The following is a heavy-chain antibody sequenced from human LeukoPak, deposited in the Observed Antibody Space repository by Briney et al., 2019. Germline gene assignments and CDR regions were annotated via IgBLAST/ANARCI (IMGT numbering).Heavy chain of an antibody. D-gene: IGHD6-19*01. CDR2: ISGSGDDR. Sequence: PGGSLRLSCAASGLSFSTYAMNWVRQAPGKGLESFASISGSGDDRYYIDSVKGRFTISRDNSKNTLFLQMDSPRVEDTAVYYCAKVLSVTRYQWYGLDAWGQGTTVTVSS. CDR3: AKVLSVTRYQWYGLDA. CDR1: GLSFSTYA. V-gene: IGHV3-23*01. J-gene: IGHJ6*02.